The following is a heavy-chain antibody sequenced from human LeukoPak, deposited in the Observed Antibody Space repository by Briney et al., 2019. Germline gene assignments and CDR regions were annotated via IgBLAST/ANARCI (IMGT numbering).Heavy chain of an antibody. Sequence: GRSLRLSCAASGFTFSSYGMHWVRQAPGKGLEWVAVISYDGSNKYYADSVKGRFTLSRDNSKNTLYLQMNSLRAEDTALYFCARGTIVGALDSWGQGTLVTVSS. J-gene: IGHJ4*02. CDR1: GFTFSSYG. D-gene: IGHD1-26*01. CDR3: ARGTIVGALDS. CDR2: ISYDGSNK. V-gene: IGHV3-30*03.